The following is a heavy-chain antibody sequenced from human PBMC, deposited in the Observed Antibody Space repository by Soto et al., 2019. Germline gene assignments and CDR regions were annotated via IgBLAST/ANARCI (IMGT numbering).Heavy chain of an antibody. J-gene: IGHJ4*02. D-gene: IGHD1-1*01. CDR2: INPDGGAT. CDR1: GYIFSHYY. Sequence: QVQLLQSGAEVRKPGASVSISCKASGYIFSHYYMSWVRQAPGQGLEWMGKINPDGGATTFARNFQGRLTLTSDASTGTAYMQLSGPTSDDTAVYYCARGRRYTFWGQGTLVSVSS. CDR3: ARGRRYTF. V-gene: IGHV1-46*01.